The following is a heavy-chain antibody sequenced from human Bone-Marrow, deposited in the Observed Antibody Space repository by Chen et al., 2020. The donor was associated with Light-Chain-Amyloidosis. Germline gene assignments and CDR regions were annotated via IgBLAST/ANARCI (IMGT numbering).Heavy chain of an antibody. Sequence: EVQLEQSGPEVKKPGESLKISCKGSGYTFPNYWIGWVRQMPGKGLEWMGVIYPDDSEARSSPSFGGQVTISADKSITTAYLQWRSLKASDTAMYYCARRRDGYNFDYWGQGTLVTVSS. CDR2: IYPDDSEA. J-gene: IGHJ4*02. CDR3: ARRRDGYNFDY. D-gene: IGHD5-12*01. V-gene: IGHV5-51*01. CDR1: GYTFPNYW.